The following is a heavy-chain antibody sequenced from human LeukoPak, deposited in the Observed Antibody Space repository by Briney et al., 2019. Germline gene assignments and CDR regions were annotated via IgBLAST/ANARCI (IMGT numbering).Heavy chain of an antibody. CDR3: ATVGYYGSGSEKFDP. J-gene: IGHJ5*02. Sequence: ASVKVCCKFSAYSLTELSMHWVRQPPGQGLEWMGGFDPEDGETIYAQKFQGRVTMTEDTSTDTAYMELSSLRSEDTAVYYCATVGYYGSGSEKFDPWGQGTLVTVSS. D-gene: IGHD3-10*01. CDR1: AYSLTELS. CDR2: FDPEDGET. V-gene: IGHV1-24*01.